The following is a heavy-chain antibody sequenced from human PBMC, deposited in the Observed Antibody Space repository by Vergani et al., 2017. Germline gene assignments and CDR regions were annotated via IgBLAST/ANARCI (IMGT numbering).Heavy chain of an antibody. CDR2: TWYDGNNK. D-gene: IGHD1-14*01. J-gene: IGHJ5*02. V-gene: IGHV3-33*01. Sequence: QVQLVESGGGVVQHGRSLRLSCAASGFTFNQYGMHWVRPAPGKGLEWVAVTWYDGNNKQYADSVKGRFTISRDNSKSTMYLQMNSLRDEDTGVYYCARDVRLIYNRFDPWGQGTLVTVSS. CDR1: GFTFNQYG. CDR3: ARDVRLIYNRFDP.